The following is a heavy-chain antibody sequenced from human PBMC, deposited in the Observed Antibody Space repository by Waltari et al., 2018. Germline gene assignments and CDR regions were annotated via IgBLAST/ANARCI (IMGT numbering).Heavy chain of an antibody. CDR1: GFTFVDYA. CDR3: AKATSSGWYSGLDY. J-gene: IGHJ4*02. Sequence: EVQLVESGGVVVQPGGSLRLSCAASGFTFVDYAMHWVRQAPGKGLEWVSLISWDCGSPYYADSVKGRFTISRDNSKNSLYLQMNRLRAEDTALYYCAKATSSGWYSGLDYWGQGTLVTVSS. CDR2: ISWDCGSP. D-gene: IGHD6-19*01. V-gene: IGHV3-43D*03.